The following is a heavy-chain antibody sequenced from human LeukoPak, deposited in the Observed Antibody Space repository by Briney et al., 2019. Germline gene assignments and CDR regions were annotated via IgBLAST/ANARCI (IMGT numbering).Heavy chain of an antibody. Sequence: PGGSLRLSCAASGFTFSGHGMHWVRQAPGKGLEWVAVIWYDGSNKYYADSVKGRFTISRDNSKNTLYLQMNSLRAEDTAVYYCAKDEDFWSGYWHYWGQGTLVTVSS. CDR3: AKDEDFWSGYWHY. CDR2: IWYDGSNK. V-gene: IGHV3-33*06. D-gene: IGHD3-3*01. CDR1: GFTFSGHG. J-gene: IGHJ4*02.